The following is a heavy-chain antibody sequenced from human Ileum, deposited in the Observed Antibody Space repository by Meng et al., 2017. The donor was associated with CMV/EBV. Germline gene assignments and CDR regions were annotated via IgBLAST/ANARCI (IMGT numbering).Heavy chain of an antibody. CDR1: GGSTTRSSW. D-gene: IGHD3-16*01. CDR3: ARGRTCRISAYYGGPSLDY. CDR2: IYSSGEV. Sequence: CVVPGGSTTRSSWWNWARQAPGKGLEWIGEIYSSGEVNYNPSLKSRVTVSMESPKNQSSLMLTSVTAAAPAVYYCARGRTCRISAYYGGPSLDYWGQGTLVTVSS. V-gene: IGHV4/OR15-8*02. J-gene: IGHJ4*02.